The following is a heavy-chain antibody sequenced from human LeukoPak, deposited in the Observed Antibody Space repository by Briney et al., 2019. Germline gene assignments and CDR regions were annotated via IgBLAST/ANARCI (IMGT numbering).Heavy chain of an antibody. CDR1: GFTFSSYS. J-gene: IGHJ4*02. D-gene: IGHD2-2*01. V-gene: IGHV3-21*01. CDR3: ARDGVVPASYFDY. Sequence: GGSLRLSCAASGFTFSSYSMNWVRQAPGKGLECVSSISSSSSYIYYADSVKGRFTISRDNAKNSLYLQMNSLRAEDTAVYYCARDGVVPASYFDYWGQGTLVTVSS. CDR2: ISSSSSYI.